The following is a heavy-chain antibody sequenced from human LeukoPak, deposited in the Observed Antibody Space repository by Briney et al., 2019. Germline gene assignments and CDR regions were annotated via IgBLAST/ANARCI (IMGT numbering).Heavy chain of an antibody. V-gene: IGHV1-18*01. J-gene: IGHJ4*02. CDR1: GYTFTSYG. Sequence: ASVKVSCKASGYTFTSYGISWVRQAPGQGLEWMGWISAYNGNTNYAQKLQGRVTMTTHTSTSTAYMEPRSLRSDDTAVYYCARDLVDMVRGVIIQYFDYWGQGTVVTVS. CDR2: ISAYNGNT. CDR3: ARDLVDMVRGVIIQYFDY. D-gene: IGHD3-10*01.